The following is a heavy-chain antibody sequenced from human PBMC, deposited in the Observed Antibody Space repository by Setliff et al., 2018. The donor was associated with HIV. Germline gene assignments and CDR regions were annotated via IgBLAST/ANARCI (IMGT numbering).Heavy chain of an antibody. D-gene: IGHD3-16*01. Sequence: PGGSLRLSCAASGFTFSSYGMHWVRQAPGKGLEWVAFIRYDGSNKYYADSVKGRFTISRDNSKNTLYLQMNSLRAEDTAVYYCAKDYGWGELPADYMDVWGKGTTVTVSS. CDR1: GFTFSSYG. J-gene: IGHJ6*03. CDR3: AKDYGWGELPADYMDV. CDR2: IRYDGSNK. V-gene: IGHV3-30*02.